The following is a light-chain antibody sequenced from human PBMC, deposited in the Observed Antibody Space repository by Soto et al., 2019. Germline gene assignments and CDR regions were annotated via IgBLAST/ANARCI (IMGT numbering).Light chain of an antibody. J-gene: IGKJ2*01. Sequence: IQMTQSPSSLSASVGDRVTLRCRASRNISSDVNWYQQKPGKAPKLLISRDSTLQNGVPSRFSGAGSATDFTLPISNLQPEDFATYSCRQSYSPLPYTFGHGTKVEIK. V-gene: IGKV1-39*01. CDR1: RNISSD. CDR3: RQSYSPLPYT. CDR2: RDS.